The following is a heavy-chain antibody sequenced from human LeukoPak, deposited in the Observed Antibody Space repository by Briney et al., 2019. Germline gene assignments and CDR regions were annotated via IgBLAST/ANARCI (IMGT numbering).Heavy chain of an antibody. CDR2: ISWNSGSI. J-gene: IGHJ3*02. D-gene: IGHD3-3*01. CDR1: GFTFDDYA. Sequence: GRSLRLSCAASGFTFDDYAMHWVRQAPGKGLEWVSGISWNSGSIGYADPVKGRFTISRDNAKNSLYLQMNSLRAEDMALYYCAKGYTIFGVVIRGGTLDAFDIWGQGTMVTVSS. CDR3: AKGYTIFGVVIRGGTLDAFDI. V-gene: IGHV3-9*03.